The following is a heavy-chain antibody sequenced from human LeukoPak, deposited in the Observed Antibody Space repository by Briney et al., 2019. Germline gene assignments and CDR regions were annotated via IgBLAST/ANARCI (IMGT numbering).Heavy chain of an antibody. CDR2: TYHRSTWHN. J-gene: IGHJ4*02. CDR3: AKSAYFREYFDY. Sequence: SQTLSLTCAISGDSVSSISATWNWIRQSPSRGLEWLGRTYHRSTWHNDYAASVKSQITINPDTSKNQFFLQLNSVTLEDTAVYYCAKSAYFREYFDYWGQGILVTVSS. CDR1: GDSVSSISAT. V-gene: IGHV6-1*01. D-gene: IGHD2-8*01.